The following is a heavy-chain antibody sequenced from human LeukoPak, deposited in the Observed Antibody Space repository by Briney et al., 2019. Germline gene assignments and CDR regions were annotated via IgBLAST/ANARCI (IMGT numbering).Heavy chain of an antibody. V-gene: IGHV4-59*12. D-gene: IGHD3-10*01. J-gene: IGHJ4*02. CDR3: ARILWFGESTLDY. CDR1: GGSISSDY. Sequence: SETLSLTCTVSGGSISSDYWSWIRQPPGKGLEWIGYIYYSGSTNYNPSLKSRVTISVDTSKNQFSLKLSSVTAADTAVYYCARILWFGESTLDYWGQGTLVTVSS. CDR2: IYYSGST.